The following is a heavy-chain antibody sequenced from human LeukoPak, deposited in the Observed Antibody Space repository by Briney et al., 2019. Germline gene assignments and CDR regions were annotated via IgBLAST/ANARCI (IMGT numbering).Heavy chain of an antibody. CDR3: ANSLTLILLTPDY. Sequence: GGSLRHLYGAWWLPQKNYVMIGLDQPPAKGLEGVSVISGTGGAKYYQPSVRGRFTIIRDDPQITLELQMNDLSRHDPTVYFCANSLTLILLTPDYWGQETLVTVSS. V-gene: IGHV3-23*01. CDR1: WLPQKNYV. D-gene: IGHD2/OR15-2a*01. CDR2: ISGTGGAK. J-gene: IGHJ4*02.